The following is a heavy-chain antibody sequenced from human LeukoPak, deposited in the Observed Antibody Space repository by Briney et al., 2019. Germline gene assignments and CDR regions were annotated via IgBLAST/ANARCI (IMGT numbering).Heavy chain of an antibody. J-gene: IGHJ4*02. CDR2: IYYSGST. Sequence: PSETLSLTCTVSGGSISSSNYYWGWIRQPPGKGLEWIGSIYYSGSTSYNPSLKSRVTISVDTSKNQFSLKLDSVTAADTAVYYCARNASDSGTSYFDYWGQETLVTVSS. CDR3: ARNASDSGTSYFDY. D-gene: IGHD1-26*01. CDR1: GGSISSSNYY. V-gene: IGHV4-39*01.